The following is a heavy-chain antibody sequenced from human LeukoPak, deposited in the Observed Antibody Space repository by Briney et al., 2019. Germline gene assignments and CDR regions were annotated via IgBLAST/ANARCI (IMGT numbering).Heavy chain of an antibody. J-gene: IGHJ4*02. CDR2: INTYNGNT. CDR3: ARDLGSGIAEPFDH. Sequence: ASVKVSCKASGYTFTSYGITWVRQAPGQGLEWMGWINTYNGNTNYAQKLQGRVTMTTDTSTSTAYMELRSLRSDDTAVYYCARDLGSGIAEPFDHWGQGTLVTVSS. CDR1: GYTFTSYG. D-gene: IGHD6-13*01. V-gene: IGHV1-18*01.